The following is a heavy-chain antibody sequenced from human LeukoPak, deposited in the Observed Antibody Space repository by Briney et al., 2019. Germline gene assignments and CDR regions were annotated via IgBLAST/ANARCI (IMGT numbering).Heavy chain of an antibody. CDR3: ARDVGNFDY. V-gene: IGHV3-74*01. J-gene: IGHJ4*02. Sequence: PGGSLKLSCTASGFTVSANYMNWVRQAPGKGLVWVSRINSDGISTGYADSVKGRFTVSRDNAKKTLYLQMNSLRAEDTAVYYCARDVGNFDYWGQGTLVTVSS. CDR1: GFTVSANY. CDR2: INSDGIST.